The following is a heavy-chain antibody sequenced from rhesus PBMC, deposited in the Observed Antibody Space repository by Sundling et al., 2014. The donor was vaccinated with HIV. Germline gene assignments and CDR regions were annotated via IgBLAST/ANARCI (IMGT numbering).Heavy chain of an antibody. CDR2: IYGSGAST. CDR1: GGSISGDYG. Sequence: QVQLQESGPGLLKPSETLSLTCAVSGGSISGDYGWGWIRQPPGKELEWIGSIYGSGASTNYNPSLKSRVTISKDTSKNQFSLKLSSVTAADTAVYYCTMGGTFYHETGRLDYWGQGLLVTVSS. CDR3: TMGGTFYHETGRLDY. V-gene: IGHV4-143*01. D-gene: IGHD1-14*01. J-gene: IGHJ4*01.